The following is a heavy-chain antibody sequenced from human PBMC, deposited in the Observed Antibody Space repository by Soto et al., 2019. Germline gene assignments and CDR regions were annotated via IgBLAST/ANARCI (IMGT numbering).Heavy chain of an antibody. V-gene: IGHV1-69*01. CDR3: ARERVSNYGSGRDYYYGMDV. D-gene: IGHD3-10*01. CDR2: IIPIFGTA. CDR1: GGTFSSYA. Sequence: QVQLVQSGAEVKKPGSSVKVSCKASGGTFSSYAISWVRQAPGQGLEWMGGIIPIFGTANYAQKFQGRVTITADESTGTAYMELSSLRSEDTAVYYCARERVSNYGSGRDYYYGMDVWGQGTTVTVSS. J-gene: IGHJ6*02.